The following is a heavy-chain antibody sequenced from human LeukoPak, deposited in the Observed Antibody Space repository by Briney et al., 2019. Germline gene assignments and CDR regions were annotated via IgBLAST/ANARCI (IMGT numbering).Heavy chain of an antibody. J-gene: IGHJ3*02. CDR2: IYYSGST. V-gene: IGHV4-39*01. CDR1: GGSISSSSYY. CDR3: ARPSIDDAFDI. Sequence: SETLSLTCTVSGGSISSSSYYWGWIRQPPGKGLGWIGSIYYSGSTYYNPSLKSRVTISVDTSKNQFSLKLSSVTAADTAVYYCARPSIDDAFDIWGQGTMVTVSS. D-gene: IGHD3-16*02.